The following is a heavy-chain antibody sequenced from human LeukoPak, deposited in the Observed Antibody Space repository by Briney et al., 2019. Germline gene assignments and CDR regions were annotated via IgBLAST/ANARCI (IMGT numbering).Heavy chain of an antibody. CDR2: LYSGGAT. Sequence: GRALRLSCAASGXTFSSYSMNWVRQAPGKGMECVSVLYSGGATDYADFVKGRFTISRDNSKYTLYLRMNSLRAEDTAVYYCARVRGDYGDEEHLDYWGQGAWSPSPQ. J-gene: IGHJ4*02. CDR3: ARVRGDYGDEEHLDY. D-gene: IGHD4-17*01. V-gene: IGHV3-53*01. CDR1: GXTFSSYS.